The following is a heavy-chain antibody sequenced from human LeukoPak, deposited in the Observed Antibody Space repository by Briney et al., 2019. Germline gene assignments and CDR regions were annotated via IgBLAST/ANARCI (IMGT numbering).Heavy chain of an antibody. CDR3: ARDRYCSSASCYGGDY. V-gene: IGHV3-74*01. J-gene: IGHJ4*02. CDR1: GFTFSIYW. CDR2: IGTDGSST. Sequence: PGGSLRLSCVASGFTFSIYWMHWVRQAPGKGLVWVSRIGTDGSSTSYADSVKGRFTISRDNAKNTLYLQMNSLRAEDTAVYYCARDRYCSSASCYGGDYWGQGTLVTVSS. D-gene: IGHD2-2*01.